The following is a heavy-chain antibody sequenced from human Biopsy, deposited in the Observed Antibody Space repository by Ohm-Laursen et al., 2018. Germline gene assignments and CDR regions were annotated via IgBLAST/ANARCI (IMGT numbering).Heavy chain of an antibody. Sequence: GASVKVSCKTSGYTYSDYGVSWVRQAPGQGLEWVGWISGLNGIKTSASKFQGRLTMTTDRSASTAYMELRGRRSDDTAVYYCTRDLQARAETFDSWGQGTLVIVSS. CDR2: ISGLNGIK. J-gene: IGHJ5*01. D-gene: IGHD4-11*01. CDR1: GYTYSDYG. V-gene: IGHV1-18*01. CDR3: TRDLQARAETFDS.